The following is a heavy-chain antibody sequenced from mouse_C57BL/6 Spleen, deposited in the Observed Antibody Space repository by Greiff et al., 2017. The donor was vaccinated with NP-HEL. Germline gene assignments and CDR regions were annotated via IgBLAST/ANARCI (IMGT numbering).Heavy chain of an antibody. J-gene: IGHJ4*01. V-gene: IGHV1-82*01. CDR3: ARRITTVVATEAMDD. CDR2: LYTGDGDT. CDR1: GYAFSSSW. Sequence: QVQLKESGPELVKPGASVKISCKASGYAFSSSWMNWVKQRPGKGLEWIGRLYTGDGDTNYNGKFKGRATLPADKSSSTTYMQLISLTSEDSAVYFCARRITTVVATEAMDDGGQGTSVTVSS. D-gene: IGHD1-1*01.